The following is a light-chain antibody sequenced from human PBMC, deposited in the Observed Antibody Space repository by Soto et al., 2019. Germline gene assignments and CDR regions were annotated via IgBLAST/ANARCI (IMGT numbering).Light chain of an antibody. CDR1: QSIGKH. Sequence: IQKTQSPSFMSASVGDRPTNTCWASQSIGKHLNWYQQKPGKSPKFLIYGASTLQSGVPSRFTGSGSGTDFTPTVNSLQPEDFATYYCQQSYSSPTTFGQGNDWIL. CDR3: QQSYSSPTT. J-gene: IGKJ5*01. V-gene: IGKV1-39*01. CDR2: GAS.